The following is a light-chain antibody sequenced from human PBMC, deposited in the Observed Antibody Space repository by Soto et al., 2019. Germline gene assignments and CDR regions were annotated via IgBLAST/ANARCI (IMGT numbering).Light chain of an antibody. CDR3: SSYAGSNNLV. CDR1: SSDVGGYNY. J-gene: IGLJ2*01. V-gene: IGLV2-8*01. CDR2: EVS. Sequence: QSALTPPPSASGSPGQSVTISCTGTSSDVGGYNYVSWYQQHPGKAPKLMIYEVSKRPSGVPDRFSGSKSGNTASLTVSGLQAEEEADYYCSSYAGSNNLVFGGGTKLTVL.